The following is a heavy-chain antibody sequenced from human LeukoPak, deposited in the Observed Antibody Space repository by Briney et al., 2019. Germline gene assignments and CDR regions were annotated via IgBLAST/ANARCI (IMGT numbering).Heavy chain of an antibody. CDR3: ARDYGDRCFDY. CDR2: IRSSSTYI. D-gene: IGHD4-17*01. CDR1: GFTFNNYG. J-gene: IGHJ4*02. Sequence: GGSLRLSCAASGFTFNNYGMNWVRQAPGKGLEWVPSIRSSSTYIYYADSVKGRFTISRDNAKNSLYLQMNSLRAEDTAVYYCARDYGDRCFDYWGQGTLVTVSS. V-gene: IGHV3-21*01.